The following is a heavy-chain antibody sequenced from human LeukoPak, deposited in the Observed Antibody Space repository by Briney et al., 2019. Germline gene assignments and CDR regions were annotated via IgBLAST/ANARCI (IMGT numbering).Heavy chain of an antibody. J-gene: IGHJ4*02. CDR2: IYYSGST. CDR1: GGSISSGGYY. CDR3: ARDYCSSTSCLFDY. V-gene: IGHV4-31*03. D-gene: IGHD2-2*01. Sequence: SETLSLTCTVSGGSISSGGYYWSWIRQHPGKGLEWIGYIYYSGSTYYNPSLKSRVTISVDTSKNQFSLKLSSVTAADTAVYYCARDYCSSTSCLFDYWGQGTLVTVSS.